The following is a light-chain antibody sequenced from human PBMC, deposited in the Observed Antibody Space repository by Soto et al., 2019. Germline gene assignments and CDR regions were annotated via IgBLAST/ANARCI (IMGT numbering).Light chain of an antibody. CDR1: QSVSSSY. CDR2: GAS. CDR3: QKYGSSPIN. J-gene: IGKJ5*01. Sequence: ELVLTQSPVTISLSTGAIASLSGSSSQSVSSSYLAWYRQKPGQAPRLLIYGASSRATGIPDRFSGSGSGTDFTLTISRLEPEDFAVYYCQKYGSSPINCGQGKRREI. V-gene: IGKV3-20*01.